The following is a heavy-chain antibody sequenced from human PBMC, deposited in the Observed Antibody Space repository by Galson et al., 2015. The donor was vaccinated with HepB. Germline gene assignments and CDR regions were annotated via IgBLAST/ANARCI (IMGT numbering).Heavy chain of an antibody. V-gene: IGHV3-33*01. J-gene: IGHJ4*02. CDR1: GFTFSSYG. CDR3: AREENVVVVAATLGLDY. D-gene: IGHD2-15*01. Sequence: SLRLSCAASGFTFSSYGMHWVRQAPGKGLEWVAVIWYDGSNKYYADSVKGRFTISRDNSKNTLYLQMNSLRAEDTAVYYCAREENVVVVAATLGLDYWGQGTLVTVSS. CDR2: IWYDGSNK.